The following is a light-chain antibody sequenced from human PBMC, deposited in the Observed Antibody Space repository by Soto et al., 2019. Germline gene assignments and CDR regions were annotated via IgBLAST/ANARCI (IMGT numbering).Light chain of an antibody. Sequence: EIVLTQSPGTLSLSPGERATLSCRASQSVSARNLAWYQQKPGQPPRLLVYGASSRATGIPDRFSGTGSGTDFTLTISRLEPDDFAMYYCQQYGNSPLTFGGGTKVDIK. V-gene: IGKV3-20*01. CDR2: GAS. CDR3: QQYGNSPLT. J-gene: IGKJ4*01. CDR1: QSVSARN.